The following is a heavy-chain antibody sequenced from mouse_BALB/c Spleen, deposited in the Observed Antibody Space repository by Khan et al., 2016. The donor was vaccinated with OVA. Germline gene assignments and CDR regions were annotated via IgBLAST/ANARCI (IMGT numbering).Heavy chain of an antibody. CDR3: ARKDYYDYDPFPY. V-gene: IGHV3-2*02. D-gene: IGHD2-4*01. Sequence: EVQLQESGPGLVKPSQSLSLTCTVTGYSITSEFAWNWIRQFPGNKLEWMGYICYNGNTRYNPSLKSLISITRDTSRNQFFLQLNSVTTEDTATYYCARKDYYDYDPFPYWGQGTLVTVSA. J-gene: IGHJ3*01. CDR1: GYSITSEFA. CDR2: ICYNGNT.